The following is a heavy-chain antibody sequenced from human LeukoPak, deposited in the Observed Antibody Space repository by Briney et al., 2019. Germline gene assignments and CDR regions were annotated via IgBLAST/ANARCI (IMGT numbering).Heavy chain of an antibody. CDR2: INHDEST. D-gene: IGHD6-19*01. Sequence: SETLSLTCAVYGESFSGYYWTWIRQSPGQGLEWIGEINHDESTNYNPSLKSRVIISVDTSKNQFSLMLSSGTAAHTAVYYCARSDLSSARHFDYWGRGTLVTVSS. CDR1: GESFSGYY. J-gene: IGHJ4*02. CDR3: ARSDLSSARHFDY. V-gene: IGHV4-34*01.